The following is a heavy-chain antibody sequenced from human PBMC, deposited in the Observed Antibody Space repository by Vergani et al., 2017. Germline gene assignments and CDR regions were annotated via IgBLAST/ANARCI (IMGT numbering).Heavy chain of an antibody. CDR2: MNPNSGNT. V-gene: IGHV1-8*02. D-gene: IGHD4-11*01. J-gene: IGHJ6*03. CDR3: ARATVTTRTYYYYYYMDV. CDR1: GYTFTSYD. Sequence: QVQLVQSGAEVKKPGASVKVSCKASGYTFTSYDINWVRQATGQGLEWMGWMNPNSGNTGYAQKFQGRVTMTRNTSISTAYMELSSLRSEDTAVYYCARATVTTRTYYYYYYMDVWGKGTTVTVSS.